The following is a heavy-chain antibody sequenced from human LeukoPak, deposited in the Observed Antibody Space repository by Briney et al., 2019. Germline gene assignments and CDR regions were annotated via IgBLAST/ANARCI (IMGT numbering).Heavy chain of an antibody. J-gene: IGHJ4*02. V-gene: IGHV3-23*01. CDR2: ISGSGGST. D-gene: IGHD6-13*01. Sequence: PGGSLRLSRAASGFTFSSYAMSWVRQAPGKGLEWVSAISGSGGSTYYADSVKGRFTISRDNSKNTLYLQMNSLRAEDTAVYYCAKVEAGTGDYFDYWGQGTLVTVSS. CDR3: AKVEAGTGDYFDY. CDR1: GFTFSSYA.